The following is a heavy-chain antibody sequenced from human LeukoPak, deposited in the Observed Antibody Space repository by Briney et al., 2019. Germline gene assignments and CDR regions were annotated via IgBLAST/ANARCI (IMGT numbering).Heavy chain of an antibody. CDR3: ARVGGVVPAAITLGY. CDR1: GYTFTGYY. V-gene: IGHV1-2*04. J-gene: IGHJ4*02. D-gene: IGHD2-2*01. Sequence: ASVKVSCKASGYTFTGYYMHWVRQAPGQGLEWMGWINPNSGGTIYAQKFQGWVTMTRDTSISTAYMELSRLRSDDTAVYYCARVGGVVPAAITLGYWGQGTLVTVSS. CDR2: INPNSGGT.